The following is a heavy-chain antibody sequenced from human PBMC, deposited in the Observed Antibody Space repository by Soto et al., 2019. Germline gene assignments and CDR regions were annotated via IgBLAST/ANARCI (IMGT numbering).Heavy chain of an antibody. V-gene: IGHV3-74*01. CDR3: AKSLFYGDYNWLDP. D-gene: IGHD4-17*01. J-gene: IGHJ5*02. Sequence: PGGSLRLSCAASGFTFSTYWMHWVRQAPGKGLVWVSHINIDGSSTSYADSVKGRFTISRDNAKNTLYLQMNSLRAEDTAVYYCAKSLFYGDYNWLDPWGQGTLVT. CDR2: INIDGSST. CDR1: GFTFSTYW.